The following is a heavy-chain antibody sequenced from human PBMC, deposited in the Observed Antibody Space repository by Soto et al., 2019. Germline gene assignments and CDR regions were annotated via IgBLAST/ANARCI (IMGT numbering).Heavy chain of an antibody. CDR2: ISDGGDLT. J-gene: IGHJ3*02. CDR1: GFAFSSHP. Sequence: PGGSLRRSCAASGFAFSSHPMSWVRQAPERGLEWVSGISDGGDLTYNADSVKGRFTISRDNSKNTLFLQMNSLRAEDTAVYYCARRTFGTSRSFDIWGQGTMVTVSS. V-gene: IGHV3-23*01. CDR3: ARRTFGTSRSFDI. D-gene: IGHD3-16*01.